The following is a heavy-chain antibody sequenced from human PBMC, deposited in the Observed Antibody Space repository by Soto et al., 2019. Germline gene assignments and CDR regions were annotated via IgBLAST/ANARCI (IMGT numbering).Heavy chain of an antibody. CDR3: ATGGPGYFPFDY. CDR1: GYTFTSYA. Sequence: ASVKVSCKASGYTFTSYAISWVRQAPGQGLEWMGWISAYNGNTKYAQELQGRVTMTADTSTSTAYMELSSLRSDDTAVYYCATGGPGYFPFDYWGQGTLVTVSS. V-gene: IGHV1-18*01. D-gene: IGHD3-9*01. CDR2: ISAYNGNT. J-gene: IGHJ4*02.